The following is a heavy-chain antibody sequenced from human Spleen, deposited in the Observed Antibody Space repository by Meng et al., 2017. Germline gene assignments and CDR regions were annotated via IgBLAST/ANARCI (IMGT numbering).Heavy chain of an antibody. J-gene: IGHJ4*02. V-gene: IGHV3-30*03. CDR3: VNWISGCPH. D-gene: IGHD6-19*01. CDR2: ISHDGSNK. Sequence: QVQVVESGGGVVQPGRSLRLSCAASGFTFSSYGMHWVRQAPGKGLEWVAGISHDGSNKYYADSVKGRFSVSRDNFRNTQYLQMNSLRPEDTAVYYCVNWISGCPHWGQGTLVTVSS. CDR1: GFTFSSYG.